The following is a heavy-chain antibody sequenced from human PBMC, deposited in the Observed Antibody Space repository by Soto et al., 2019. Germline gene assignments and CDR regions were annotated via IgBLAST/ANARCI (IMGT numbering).Heavy chain of an antibody. CDR2: IYHSGST. D-gene: IGHD1-26*01. V-gene: IGHV4-4*02. J-gene: IGHJ6*02. Sequence: SETLSLTCAVSGGSISSSNWWSWVRQPPGKGLEWIGEIYHSGSTNYNPSLKSRVTISVDKSRNQFSLKLSSVTAADTAVYYCARVSGSYYYGMDVWGQGTTVTVSS. CDR1: GGSISSSNW. CDR3: ARVSGSYYYGMDV.